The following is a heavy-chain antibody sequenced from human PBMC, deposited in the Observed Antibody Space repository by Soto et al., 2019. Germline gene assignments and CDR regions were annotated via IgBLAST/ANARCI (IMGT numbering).Heavy chain of an antibody. J-gene: IGHJ4*02. Sequence: QLQLQESGPGLVKPSETLSLTCTVSGGSISSSTYYWGWVRQPPGKGLEWIGSIYYGGSTYYNPSLKSRVTISVDASKNQLSLNLSSVTAADTAVYYCAVTVTAGDYWGQGTLVTVSS. CDR1: GGSISSSTYY. CDR2: IYYGGST. D-gene: IGHD4-17*01. V-gene: IGHV4-39*01. CDR3: AVTVTAGDY.